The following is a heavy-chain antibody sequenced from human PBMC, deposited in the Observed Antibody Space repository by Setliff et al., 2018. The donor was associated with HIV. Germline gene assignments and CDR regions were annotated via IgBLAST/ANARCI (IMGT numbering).Heavy chain of an antibody. CDR2: IHHSGTT. D-gene: IGHD2-15*01. Sequence: PSETLSLTCDVSDYSISSGYYWGWVRQPPGKGLQWVGSIHHSGTTYYNPSLKSRVTISLDTSKNQFSLKLSSVTAADTAVYYCARDFCSGGSCPDYWGQGTLVTVSS. CDR3: ARDFCSGGSCPDY. J-gene: IGHJ4*02. V-gene: IGHV4-38-2*02. CDR1: DYSISSGYY.